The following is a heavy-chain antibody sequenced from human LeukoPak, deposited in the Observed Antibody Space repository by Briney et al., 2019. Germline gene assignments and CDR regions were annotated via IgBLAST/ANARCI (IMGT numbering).Heavy chain of an antibody. CDR2: IYYSGST. J-gene: IGHJ5*02. CDR1: GSSISSYY. CDR3: ARQDRALNWFDP. D-gene: IGHD2-15*01. V-gene: IGHV4-59*05. Sequence: PSETLSLTCTVSGSSISSYYWSWIRQPPGKGLEWIGSIYYSGSTYYNPSLKSRVTISVDTSKNQFSLKLSSVTAADTTVYYCARQDRALNWFDPWGQGTLVTVSS.